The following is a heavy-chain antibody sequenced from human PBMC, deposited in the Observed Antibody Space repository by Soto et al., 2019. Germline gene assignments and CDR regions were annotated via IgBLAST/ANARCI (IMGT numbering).Heavy chain of an antibody. V-gene: IGHV1-69*01. CDR3: ARREQLEYYFDY. CDR2: IIPIVGTA. J-gene: IGHJ4*01. CDR1: GGTFSSYA. D-gene: IGHD6-13*01. Sequence: QVQLVQSGAEVKKPGSSVKVSCKASGGTFSSYAISWVRQATGQGLEWMGGIIPIVGTAHYARKFQGRVTITADESTSTADMELSSLRSGDTAVYYCARREQLEYYFDYWGHGTLDTVSS.